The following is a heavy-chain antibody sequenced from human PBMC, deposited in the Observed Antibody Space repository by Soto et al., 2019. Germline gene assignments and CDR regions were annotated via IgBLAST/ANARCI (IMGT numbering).Heavy chain of an antibody. CDR3: ARHTGYSSSWYGLGWFDP. CDR1: GGSISSGGYS. Sequence: SETLSLTCAVSGGSISSGGYSWSWIRQPPGKGLEWIGYIYHSGSTYYNPSLKSRVTISVDRSKNQFSLKLSSVTAADTAVYSCARHTGYSSSWYGLGWFDPWGKGTLVTVSS. V-gene: IGHV4-30-2*01. CDR2: IYHSGST. J-gene: IGHJ5*02. D-gene: IGHD6-13*01.